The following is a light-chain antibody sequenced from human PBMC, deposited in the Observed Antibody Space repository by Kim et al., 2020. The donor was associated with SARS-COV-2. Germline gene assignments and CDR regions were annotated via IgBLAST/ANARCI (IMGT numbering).Light chain of an antibody. CDR2: QDS. J-gene: IGLJ3*02. CDR1: KLGDKY. Sequence: SYELTQPSSVSVSPGQTASITCPGDKLGDKYACWYQQKPGQSPVLVIYQDSKRPSGIPERFSGSNSGNTATLTISGTQAMDEADYYCQAWDSSTYLVFGGGTKLTVL. V-gene: IGLV3-1*01. CDR3: QAWDSSTYLV.